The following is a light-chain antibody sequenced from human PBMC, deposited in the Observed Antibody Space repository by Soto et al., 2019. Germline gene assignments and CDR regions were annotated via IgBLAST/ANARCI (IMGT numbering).Light chain of an antibody. CDR1: QDINVY. J-gene: IGKJ1*01. CDR2: SAS. Sequence: DIQITQSPSSGSASIGDRVTITCRASQDINVYLNWYQQKPGEGPKLLIYSASTLHSGVPSRFTGSGYETDLTLTIRSLQNEDFETYYCQHGYVDTYSFGQGTKVDI. CDR3: QHGYVDTYS. V-gene: IGKV1-39*01.